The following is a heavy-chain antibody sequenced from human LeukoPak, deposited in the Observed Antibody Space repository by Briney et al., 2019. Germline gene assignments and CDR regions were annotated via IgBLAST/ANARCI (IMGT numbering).Heavy chain of an antibody. Sequence: PSETLSLTCAVYGGSFSGYYWSWIRQPPGKGLEWIGDINHSGSTNYNPSLKSRVTISVDTSKNQFSLKLSSVTAADTAVYYCARDMMVRGVITDNWFDPWGRGTLVTVSS. V-gene: IGHV4-34*01. J-gene: IGHJ5*02. CDR3: ARDMMVRGVITDNWFDP. CDR1: GGSFSGYY. CDR2: INHSGST. D-gene: IGHD3-10*01.